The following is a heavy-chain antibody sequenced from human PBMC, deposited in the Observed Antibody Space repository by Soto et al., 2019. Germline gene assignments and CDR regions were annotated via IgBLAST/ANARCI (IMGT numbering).Heavy chain of an antibody. CDR3: ARVSIAAAYDAFDI. CDR2: INPSGGST. V-gene: IGHV1-46*03. J-gene: IGHJ3*02. D-gene: IGHD6-13*01. CDR1: GYTFTSYY. Sequence: QVQLVQSGAEVKKPGASVKVSCKASGYTFTSYYMHWVRQAPGQGLEWMGIINPSGGSTSYAQKFQGRVTXXRXTXXSTVYMGLSSLRSEDTAVYYCARVSIAAAYDAFDIWGQGTMVTVSS.